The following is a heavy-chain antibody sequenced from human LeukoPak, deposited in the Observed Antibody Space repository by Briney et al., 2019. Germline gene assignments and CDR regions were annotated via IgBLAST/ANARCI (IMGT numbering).Heavy chain of an antibody. CDR3: ARVGGSGWYNHFDY. Sequence: AGGSLRLSCAASGFTFSSYWMSWVRQAPEKGLEWVANIKQDGSEKYYVDSVKGRFTISRDNAKNSLYLQMNSLRAEDTAVYYCARVGGSGWYNHFDYWGQGTLVTVSS. J-gene: IGHJ4*02. CDR1: GFTFSSYW. CDR2: IKQDGSEK. D-gene: IGHD6-19*01. V-gene: IGHV3-7*01.